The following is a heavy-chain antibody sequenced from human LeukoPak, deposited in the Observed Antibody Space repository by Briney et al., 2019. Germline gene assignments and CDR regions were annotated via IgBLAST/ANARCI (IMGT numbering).Heavy chain of an antibody. Sequence: SETLSLTCTVSGGSISSYYWSWIRQPPGKGLEWIGYIYDSGSTKYNPSFKSRVTISVDTSKNQFSLKLSSVTAADTAVYYCAREREGPYGYLDYWGQGTLVTVSS. D-gene: IGHD4-17*01. CDR3: AREREGPYGYLDY. V-gene: IGHV4-59*12. CDR1: GGSISSYY. CDR2: IYDSGST. J-gene: IGHJ4*02.